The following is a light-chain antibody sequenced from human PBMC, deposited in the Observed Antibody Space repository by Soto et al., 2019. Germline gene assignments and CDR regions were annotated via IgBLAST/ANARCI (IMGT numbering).Light chain of an antibody. CDR1: LSIRSW. J-gene: IGKJ2*01. Sequence: DIQMTQSPSTLSASVGDRVTITCRASLSIRSWLAWYQQKPGKAPKLLIYDASSLESGVPSRFSGSGSGTEFTLTISSLQPEDSATYFCLQDYNYPRTFGQGTKLQIK. V-gene: IGKV1-5*01. CDR3: LQDYNYPRT. CDR2: DAS.